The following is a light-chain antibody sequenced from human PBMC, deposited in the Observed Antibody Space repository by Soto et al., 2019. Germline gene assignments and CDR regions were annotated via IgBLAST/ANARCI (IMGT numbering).Light chain of an antibody. CDR3: QQSYSTLSWT. CDR1: QSISSY. CDR2: AAS. Sequence: DVQMTQSPSCLSASIGDRFTITCRASQSISSYLNWYQQKPXKAPKLLXXAASSLQSGVPSRFSGSGSGTDFTLTISSLQPEDFATYYCQQSYSTLSWTFGQGTKVDIK. J-gene: IGKJ1*01. V-gene: IGKV1-39*01.